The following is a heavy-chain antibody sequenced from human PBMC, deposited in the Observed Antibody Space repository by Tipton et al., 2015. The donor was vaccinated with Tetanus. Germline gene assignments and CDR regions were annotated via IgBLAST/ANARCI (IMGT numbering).Heavy chain of an antibody. Sequence: TLSLTCVVSGDSIKSYYWSWIRQPAGKGLEWIGHISNGNPDYTPSLKSRVTLSVDTSKNEFSLKLRSVTAADTAVYYCARGVTDGYNRRFDYWGQGTLVAVSP. CDR3: ARGVTDGYNRRFDY. CDR1: GDSIKSYY. J-gene: IGHJ4*02. CDR2: ISNGNP. D-gene: IGHD5-24*01. V-gene: IGHV4-4*07.